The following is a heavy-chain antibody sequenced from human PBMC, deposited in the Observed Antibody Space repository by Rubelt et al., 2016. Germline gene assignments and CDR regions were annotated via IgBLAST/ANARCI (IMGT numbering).Heavy chain of an antibody. CDR3: ARHPLSSGCPDY. Sequence: QLQLHESGPGLVRPSETLSLTCTVSGGSISSRSYYWGWIRQPPGKGLEWIGYIHYSGTTKYNPSLKSRVTISVETSKNQFSLRLSSVTAADTAVYYCARHPLSSGCPDYWGQGTLVTVSS. J-gene: IGHJ4*02. CDR1: GGSISSRSYY. D-gene: IGHD6-19*01. CDR2: IHYSGTT. V-gene: IGHV4-61*05.